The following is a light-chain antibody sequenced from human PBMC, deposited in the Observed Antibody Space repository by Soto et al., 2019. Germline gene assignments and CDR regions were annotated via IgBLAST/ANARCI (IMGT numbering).Light chain of an antibody. CDR1: QSISSW. CDR3: QQYNSYWGT. CDR2: AAS. V-gene: IGKV1-5*01. J-gene: IGKJ1*01. Sequence: DIHMTQSPSTLSSSVGDRVTITVGASQSISSWLAWYQQKPWKAPKVLIYAASSLQSGVPSRFSGSGSGTEFTLTISSLQPDDFATYYCQQYNSYWGTFGQGTKVDIK.